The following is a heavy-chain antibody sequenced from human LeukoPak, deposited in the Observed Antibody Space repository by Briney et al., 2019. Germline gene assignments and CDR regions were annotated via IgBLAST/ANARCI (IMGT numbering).Heavy chain of an antibody. V-gene: IGHV4-59*12. CDR1: GGSISSYY. J-gene: IGHJ4*02. Sequence: PSETLSLTCTVSGGSISSYYWSWIRQPPGKGLEWIGYIYYSGSTYYNPSLKSRVTISVDTSKNQFSLKLSSVTAADTAVYYCARDPIHYDYAWGSYRYGFDYWGQGTLVTVSS. CDR2: IYYSGST. D-gene: IGHD3-16*02. CDR3: ARDPIHYDYAWGSYRYGFDY.